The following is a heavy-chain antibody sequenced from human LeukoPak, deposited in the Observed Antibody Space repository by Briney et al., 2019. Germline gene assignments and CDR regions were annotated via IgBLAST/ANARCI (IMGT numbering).Heavy chain of an antibody. J-gene: IGHJ4*02. D-gene: IGHD4-11*01. CDR1: GFTFSSYA. CDR2: ITNSGDST. V-gene: IGHV3-23*01. CDR3: AKDPATATSIPRVLRY. Sequence: WGSLRLSCAASGFTFSSYAMSWVRQAPGKGLEWVSAITNSGDSTYYADSVKGRFTISRDNSKNTLSLQMNSLRAEDTAVYYCAKDPATATSIPRVLRYWGQGTLVTVSS.